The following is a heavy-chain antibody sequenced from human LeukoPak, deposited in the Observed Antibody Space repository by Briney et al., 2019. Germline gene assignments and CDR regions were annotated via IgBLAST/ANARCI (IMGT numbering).Heavy chain of an antibody. CDR2: TYPGDNDT. V-gene: IGHV5-51*01. CDR3: ARLGGYCSADNCYSGFDYYYGMDV. D-gene: IGHD2-15*01. Sequence: GESLKISCKASGYRFANYWIAWVRQMPGKGLDWMGITYPGDNDTRYSPSFQGQVTTSADKSVNTAYLQWSSLKASDTAVYYCARLGGYCSADNCYSGFDYYYGMDVWGQGTTVTVSS. J-gene: IGHJ6*02. CDR1: GYRFANYW.